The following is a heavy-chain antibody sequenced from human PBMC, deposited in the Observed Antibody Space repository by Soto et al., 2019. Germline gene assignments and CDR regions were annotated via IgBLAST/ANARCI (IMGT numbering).Heavy chain of an antibody. D-gene: IGHD4-4*01. CDR2: ISYDGSNK. V-gene: IGHV3-30*18. CDR3: AKDPTVTTYYYYYGMDV. J-gene: IGHJ6*02. Sequence: PGGSLRLSCAASGFTFSSYGMHWVRQAPGKGLEWVAVISYDGSNKYYADSVKGRFTISRDNSKNTLYLQMNSLRAEDTAVYYCAKDPTVTTYYYYYGMDVWGQGTTVTVSS. CDR1: GFTFSSYG.